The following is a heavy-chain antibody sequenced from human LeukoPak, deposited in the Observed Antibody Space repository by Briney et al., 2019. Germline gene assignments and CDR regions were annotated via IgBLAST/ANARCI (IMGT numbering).Heavy chain of an antibody. J-gene: IGHJ5*02. CDR1: GYTFTSYG. D-gene: IGHD2-2*01. V-gene: IGHV1-18*01. Sequence: ASVKVSCKASGYTFTSYGISWVRQAPGQGLEWMGWISAYNGNTNYAQKLQGRVTMTTDTSTSTAYMELRSLRSDDTAVYYCARVKTYQLLFPWFDPWGQGTLVPVSS. CDR3: ARVKTYQLLFPWFDP. CDR2: ISAYNGNT.